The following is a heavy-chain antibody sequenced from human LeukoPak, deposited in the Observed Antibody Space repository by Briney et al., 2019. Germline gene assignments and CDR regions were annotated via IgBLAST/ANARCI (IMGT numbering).Heavy chain of an antibody. CDR2: VNPSGGST. CDR1: GYTFTSYY. J-gene: IGHJ4*02. D-gene: IGHD2-2*01. Sequence: ASVKVSCKASGYTFTSYYMHWVRQAPGQGLEWMGIVNPSGGSTSYAQKFQGRVTMTWDMSTSTVYMELSSLRSEDTAVYYCARDIVVVPAAIGMNYWGQGTLVTVSS. CDR3: ARDIVVVPAAIGMNY. V-gene: IGHV1-46*01.